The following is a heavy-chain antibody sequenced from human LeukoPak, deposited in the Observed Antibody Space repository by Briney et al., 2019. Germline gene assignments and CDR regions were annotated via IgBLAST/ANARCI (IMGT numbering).Heavy chain of an antibody. Sequence: SETLSLTCTVSGGSISSSSYYWGWIRQPPGKGLEWIGSIYYSGSTYYNPSLKSRVTISVDTSKNQFSLKLTSVTAADTAVYYCARRGGSYRRLFDYWGQGTLVTVSS. D-gene: IGHD1-26*01. CDR3: ARRGGSYRRLFDY. V-gene: IGHV4-39*01. CDR1: GGSISSSSYY. J-gene: IGHJ4*02. CDR2: IYYSGST.